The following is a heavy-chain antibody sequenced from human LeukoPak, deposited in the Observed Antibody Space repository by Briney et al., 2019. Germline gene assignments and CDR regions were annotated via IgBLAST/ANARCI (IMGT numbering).Heavy chain of an antibody. V-gene: IGHV3-30*18. CDR1: GFTFSSYG. J-gene: IGHJ6*03. D-gene: IGHD2-2*01. Sequence: PGGSLRLSCSASGFTFSSYGMHRVRQAPGKGLEWVAVISYDGSNKYYADSVKGRFTISRDNSKNTLYLQMNSLRAEDTAVYYCAKDGYCSRTRCPYYMDVWGKGTTVTVSS. CDR2: ISYDGSNK. CDR3: AKDGYCSRTRCPYYMDV.